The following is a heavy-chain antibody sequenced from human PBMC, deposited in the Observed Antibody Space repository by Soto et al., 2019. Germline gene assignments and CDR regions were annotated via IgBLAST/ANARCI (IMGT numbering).Heavy chain of an antibody. J-gene: IGHJ6*02. CDR3: ARQHIVVVTATAGYYYYGMDV. CDR1: GGTFSSYA. D-gene: IGHD2-21*02. V-gene: IGHV1-69*01. CDR2: IIPIFGTA. Sequence: QVQLVQSGAEVKKPGSSVKVSCKASGGTFSSYAISWVRQAPGQGLEWMGGIIPIFGTANYAQKFQGRVTFTADESTSTAYMELSSLRSEDTAVYYCARQHIVVVTATAGYYYYGMDVWGQGTTVTVSS.